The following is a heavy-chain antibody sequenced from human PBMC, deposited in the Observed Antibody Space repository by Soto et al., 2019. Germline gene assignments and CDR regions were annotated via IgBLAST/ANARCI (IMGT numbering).Heavy chain of an antibody. CDR2: IVVGSGNT. V-gene: IGHV1-58*02. D-gene: IGHD3-10*01. Sequence: SVKVSCKASGFTFTSSAMQWVRQARGQRLEWIGWIVVGSGNTNYAQKFQERVTITRDMSTSTAYMELSSLRSEDTAVYYCARDPDGSGSYPYNWFDPWGQGTLVTVSS. CDR3: ARDPDGSGSYPYNWFDP. CDR1: GFTFTSSA. J-gene: IGHJ5*02.